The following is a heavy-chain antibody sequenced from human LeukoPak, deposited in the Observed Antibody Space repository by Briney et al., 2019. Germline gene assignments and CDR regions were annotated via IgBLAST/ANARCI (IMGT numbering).Heavy chain of an antibody. CDR1: GFTFSSYR. CDR3: AKFKKTGPDYDFWSGYYNY. CDR2: ISGSGGST. V-gene: IGHV3-23*01. Sequence: GGSLRLSCAASGFTFSSYRMNWVRQAPGKGLEWVSAISGSGGSTYYADSVKGRFTISRDNSKNTLYLQMNSLRAEDTAVYYCAKFKKTGPDYDFWSGYYNYWGQGTLVTVSS. J-gene: IGHJ4*02. D-gene: IGHD3-3*01.